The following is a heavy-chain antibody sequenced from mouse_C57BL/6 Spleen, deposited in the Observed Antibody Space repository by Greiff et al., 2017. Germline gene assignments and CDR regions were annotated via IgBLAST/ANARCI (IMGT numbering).Heavy chain of an antibody. CDR3: ARSGLRWYFDV. CDR1: GYAFSSSW. J-gene: IGHJ1*03. Sequence: QVQLQQSGPELVKPGASVKISCKASGYAFSSSWMNWVKQRPGKGLEWIGRIYPGDGDTNYNGKFKGKATLTADKSSSTAYMQLSSLTSEDSAVXFCARSGLRWYFDVWGTGTTVTVSS. CDR2: IYPGDGDT. D-gene: IGHD2-2*01. V-gene: IGHV1-82*01.